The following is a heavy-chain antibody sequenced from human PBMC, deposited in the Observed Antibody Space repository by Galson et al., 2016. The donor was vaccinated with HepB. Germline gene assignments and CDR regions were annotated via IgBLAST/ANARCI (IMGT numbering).Heavy chain of an antibody. J-gene: IGHJ4*02. D-gene: IGHD5-12*01. CDR2: LTGNRDRI. CDR3: AKKRGASSGYEFDS. CDR1: GFTFDDYA. Sequence: SLRLSCAASGFTFDDYATYWVRQAPGEGLEWVAGLTGNRDRIDYADSVRGRFTISRDNAENTLYLQMNNLRPEDTALYYCAKKRGASSGYEFDSWGQGTLVTVSS. V-gene: IGHV3-9*01.